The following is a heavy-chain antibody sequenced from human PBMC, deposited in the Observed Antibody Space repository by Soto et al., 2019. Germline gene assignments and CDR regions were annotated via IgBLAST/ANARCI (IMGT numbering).Heavy chain of an antibody. J-gene: IGHJ4*02. V-gene: IGHV1-18*04. CDR3: ARDSYPLAYFFDY. CDR2: ISGHNGKT. CDR1: GYTFINHG. Sequence: QVPLVQSGGEVKKPRASVQVSCKASGYTFINHGISWVRQAPGPGLEWMGWISGHNGKTNYAQKFQGRVTMTTDTSTSTAFRELRSLRSDDTAVYYCARDSYPLAYFFDYWGQGTLVSVSS.